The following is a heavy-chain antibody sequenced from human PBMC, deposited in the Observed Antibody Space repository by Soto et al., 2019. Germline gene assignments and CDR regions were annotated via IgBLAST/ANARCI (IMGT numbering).Heavy chain of an antibody. Sequence: QVQLVQSGAEVRKPGSSVKVSCTASGGTFSRHAISWVRQAPVQGLEWMGGIIPIFGTANHAQKFQGRVTIIADESTSTVYMELSSLRSEDTAMYYCARGWGYDSNDYYYAYWGQGTLVIVSS. V-gene: IGHV1-69*01. CDR2: IIPIFGTA. CDR1: GGTFSRHA. J-gene: IGHJ4*02. CDR3: ARGWGYDSNDYYYAY. D-gene: IGHD3-22*01.